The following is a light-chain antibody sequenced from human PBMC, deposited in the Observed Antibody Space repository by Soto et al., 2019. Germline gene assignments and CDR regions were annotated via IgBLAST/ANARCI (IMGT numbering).Light chain of an antibody. CDR1: SSDVGSYNL. CDR2: EGN. CDR3: CSYAGTNTFV. J-gene: IGLJ1*01. Sequence: QYALTQPAPVSGSPGQSITISCTGSSSDVGSYNLVSWYQQHPGKAPKLMIYEGNKRPSGVSNRFSGSKSANTASLTISGLQTEDEADYYCCSYAGTNTFVFGTGTKVTVL. V-gene: IGLV2-23*01.